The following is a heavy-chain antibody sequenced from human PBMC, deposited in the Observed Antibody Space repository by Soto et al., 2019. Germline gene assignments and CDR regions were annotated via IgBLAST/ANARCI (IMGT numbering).Heavy chain of an antibody. D-gene: IGHD6-13*01. CDR3: AREKQQLARYYYYGMDV. Sequence: GGSLRLSCAASGFTFSSYAMDWVRQEPGKGLEWVAVISYDGSKKYYADSVKGRFTISRDNSKNTLYLQMNSLRAEETAVYYCAREKQQLARYYYYGMDVWGQGTTVTAP. J-gene: IGHJ6*02. V-gene: IGHV3-30-3*01. CDR2: ISYDGSKK. CDR1: GFTFSSYA.